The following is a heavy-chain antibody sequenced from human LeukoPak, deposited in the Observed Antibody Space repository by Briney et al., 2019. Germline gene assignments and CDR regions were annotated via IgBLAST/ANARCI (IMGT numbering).Heavy chain of an antibody. D-gene: IGHD2-2*01. J-gene: IGHJ6*03. V-gene: IGHV3-7*04. Sequence: GGSLRLSCAASGFTFSSYWMSWVRQAPGKGVEWVANIKQDGSEKYYVDSVKGRFTISRDNAKNSLYLQMNSLRAEDTAVYYCARVGYCSSTSCYGHYYYYMDVWGKGTTVTISS. CDR1: GFTFSSYW. CDR3: ARVGYCSSTSCYGHYYYYMDV. CDR2: IKQDGSEK.